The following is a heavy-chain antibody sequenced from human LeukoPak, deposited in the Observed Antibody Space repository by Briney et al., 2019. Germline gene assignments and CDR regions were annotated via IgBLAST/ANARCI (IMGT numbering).Heavy chain of an antibody. D-gene: IGHD4-11*01. CDR3: ARGYYSNRNWFDP. CDR2: ISYDGSNK. J-gene: IGHJ5*02. V-gene: IGHV3-30*03. CDR1: GFTFSSYG. Sequence: GGSLRLSCAASGFTFSSYGMHWVRQAPGKGLEWVAVISYDGSNKYYADSVRGRFTISRDNSRNTLYLQMNSLRSDDTAVYYCARGYYSNRNWFDPWGQGTLVTVSS.